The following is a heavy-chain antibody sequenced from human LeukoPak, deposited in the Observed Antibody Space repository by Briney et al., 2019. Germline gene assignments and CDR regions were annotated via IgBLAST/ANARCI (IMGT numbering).Heavy chain of an antibody. V-gene: IGHV3-21*01. CDR1: GFTFSSYW. CDR3: ARDSYVKGDR. D-gene: IGHD3-16*01. Sequence: GGSLRLSCAASGFTFSSYWMSWVRQAPGKGLEWVSSISSSSSYIYYADSVKGRFTISRDNAKNSLYLQMNSLRAKDTAVYYCARDSYVKGDRWGQGTLVTVSS. J-gene: IGHJ4*02. CDR2: ISSSSSYI.